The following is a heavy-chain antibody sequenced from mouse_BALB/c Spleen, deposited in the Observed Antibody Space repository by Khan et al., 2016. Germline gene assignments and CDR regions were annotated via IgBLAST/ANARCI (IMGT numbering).Heavy chain of an antibody. CDR3: ARRPSDNDYDGFVD. CDR2: IYWDDDK. V-gene: IGHV8-12*01. J-gene: IGHJ3*01. CDR1: GFSLSTSGMG. D-gene: IGHD2-4*01. Sequence: QVTLKESGPGILQPSQTLSLTCSFSGFSLSTSGMGVSWIRQPSGKGLEWLAHIYWDDDKRYNPSLKSRLTVSKYTSRNQVFLKIHSVDIADTASDCCARRPSDNDYDGFVDWGQGTLVAVSA.